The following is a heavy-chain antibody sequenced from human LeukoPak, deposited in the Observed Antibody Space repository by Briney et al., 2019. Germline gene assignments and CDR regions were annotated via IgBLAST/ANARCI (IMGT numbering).Heavy chain of an antibody. CDR2: ISYDGSNK. CDR3: AKDQILEGFDY. Sequence: PGGSLRLSCAASGFTFSSYGMHWVRQAPGKGLEWVAVISYDGSNKYYADSVKGRSTISRDNSKNTLYLQMNSLRAEDTAVYYCAKDQILEGFDYWGQGTLVTVSS. V-gene: IGHV3-30*18. J-gene: IGHJ4*02. CDR1: GFTFSSYG.